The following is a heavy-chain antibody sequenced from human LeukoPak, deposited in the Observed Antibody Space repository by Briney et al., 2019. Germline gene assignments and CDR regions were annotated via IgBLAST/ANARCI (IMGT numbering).Heavy chain of an antibody. CDR3: ARKYYDILTGYTAMDV. J-gene: IGHJ6*02. D-gene: IGHD3-9*01. CDR2: IYYSGYT. V-gene: IGHV4-59*01. Sequence: TSETLSLTCTVSGGSISSNYWSWVRQPPGKGLEWIGFIYYSGYTNYNPSLKSRVTISVDTSKNQFSLKMRSVTAADTAVYYCARKYYDILTGYTAMDVWGQGTTVTVSS. CDR1: GGSISSNY.